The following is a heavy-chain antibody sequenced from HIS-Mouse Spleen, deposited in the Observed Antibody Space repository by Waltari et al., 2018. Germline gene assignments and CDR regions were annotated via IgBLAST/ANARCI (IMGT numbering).Heavy chain of an antibody. CDR3: ARGPDSGSSLSPDY. CDR2: ISRSSSYI. Sequence: EVQLVESGGGLVKPGGSLRLSCAASGFTFSSYSMNWVRQAPGKGLESVSSISRSSSYIYYADSVKGRFTISRDNAKNSLYLQMNSLRAEDTAVYYCARGPDSGSSLSPDYWGQGTLVTVSS. J-gene: IGHJ4*02. D-gene: IGHD1-26*01. CDR1: GFTFSSYS. V-gene: IGHV3-21*01.